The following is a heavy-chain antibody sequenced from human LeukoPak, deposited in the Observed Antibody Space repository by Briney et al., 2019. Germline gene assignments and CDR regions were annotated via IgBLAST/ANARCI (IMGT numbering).Heavy chain of an antibody. V-gene: IGHV1-2*02. CDR1: GYTFTGYY. J-gene: IGHJ5*02. CDR2: INPNSGGT. Sequence: ASVKVSCKASGYTFTGYYMHWVRQAPGQGLEWMGWINPNSGGTNYAQKFQGRVTMTRDTSISTAYMELSRLRSDDTAVYYCARSGLERIKDWFDPWGQGTLVTVSS. CDR3: ARSGLERIKDWFDP. D-gene: IGHD1-1*01.